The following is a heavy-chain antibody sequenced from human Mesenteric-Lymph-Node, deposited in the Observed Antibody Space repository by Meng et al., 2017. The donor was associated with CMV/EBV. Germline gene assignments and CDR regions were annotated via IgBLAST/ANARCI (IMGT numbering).Heavy chain of an antibody. CDR1: GFTFSDDG. D-gene: IGHD3-16*01. CDR3: AKDLGLDVGAYDS. CDR2: IWSDGTYE. Sequence: AASGFTFSDDGMHWVRQAPGKGLEWVAVIWSDGTYEYYADSVKGRFTISRDNSKNTLYLHMNSLSAEDTALYYCAKDLGLDVGAYDSWGQGTLVTVSS. V-gene: IGHV3-33*06. J-gene: IGHJ4*02.